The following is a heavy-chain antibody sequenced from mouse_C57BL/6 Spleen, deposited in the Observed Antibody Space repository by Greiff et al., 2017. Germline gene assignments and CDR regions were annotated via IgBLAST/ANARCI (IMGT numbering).Heavy chain of an antibody. CDR1: GYTFTSYW. V-gene: IGHV1-64*01. J-gene: IGHJ2*01. D-gene: IGHD2-13*01. CDR3: ARGDDDYEVDY. CDR2: IHPNSGST. Sequence: QVQLQQPGAELVKPGASVKLSCKASGYTFTSYWMHWVKQRPGQGLEWIGMIHPNSGSTNYNEKFKSKATLTVDKSSSTAYMQLRRLTSEASAVYYCARGDDDYEVDYWGQGTTLTVSS.